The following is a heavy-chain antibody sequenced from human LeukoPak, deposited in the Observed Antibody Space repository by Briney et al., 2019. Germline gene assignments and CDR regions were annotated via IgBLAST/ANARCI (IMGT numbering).Heavy chain of an antibody. Sequence: SGGSLRLSCAASGFTFSSYGMHWVRQAPGKGLERVAFIRYDGSNKYYADSVKGRFTSSRDNSKNTLYLQMNSLRAEDTAVYYCANFYKANIAAAGHVGYWGQGTLVTVSS. CDR3: ANFYKANIAAAGHVGY. V-gene: IGHV3-30*02. D-gene: IGHD6-13*01. CDR2: IRYDGSNK. J-gene: IGHJ4*02. CDR1: GFTFSSYG.